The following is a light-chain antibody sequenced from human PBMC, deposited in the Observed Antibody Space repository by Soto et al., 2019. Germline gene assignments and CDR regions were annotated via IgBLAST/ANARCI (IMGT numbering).Light chain of an antibody. V-gene: IGLV2-14*01. CDR2: DVS. J-gene: IGLJ1*01. Sequence: QSALTQPASVSGSPGQSITISCTGTSSDVGDYNYVSWYQQHPGKAPKLMLYDVSNRPSGISNRFSGSMSGNTASLTISGLQAEDEADYYCSSYTSSSTLFGTGTKLTVL. CDR3: SSYTSSSTL. CDR1: SSDVGDYNY.